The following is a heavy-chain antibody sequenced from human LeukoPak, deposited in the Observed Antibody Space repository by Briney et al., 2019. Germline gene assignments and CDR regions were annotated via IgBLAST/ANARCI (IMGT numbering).Heavy chain of an antibody. D-gene: IGHD6-19*01. J-gene: IGHJ6*03. Sequence: SETLSLTCTVSGGSISSGSYYWSWIRQPAGKGLEWIGRIYTSGSTNYNPSLKSRVTISVDTSKNQFSLKLSSVTAADTAVYYCARDSWAVAGLDYYYYYYMDVWGKGTTVTISS. V-gene: IGHV4-61*02. CDR1: GGSISSGSYY. CDR3: ARDSWAVAGLDYYYYYYMDV. CDR2: IYTSGST.